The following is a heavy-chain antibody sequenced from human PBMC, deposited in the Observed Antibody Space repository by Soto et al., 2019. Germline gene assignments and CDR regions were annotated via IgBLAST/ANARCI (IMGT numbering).Heavy chain of an antibody. V-gene: IGHV3-30-3*01. J-gene: IGHJ4*02. D-gene: IGHD6-19*01. CDR3: ARDSHSSGWYATFDY. CDR2: ISYDGSNK. Sequence: GGSLRLSCAASGFTFSSYAMHWVRQAPGKGLEWVAVISYDGSNKYYADSVKGRFTISRDNSKNTLYLQMNSLRAEDTAVYYCARDSHSSGWYATFDYWGQGTLVTVSS. CDR1: GFTFSSYA.